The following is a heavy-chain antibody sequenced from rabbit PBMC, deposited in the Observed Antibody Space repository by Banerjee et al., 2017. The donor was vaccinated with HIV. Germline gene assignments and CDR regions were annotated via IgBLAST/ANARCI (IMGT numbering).Heavy chain of an antibody. J-gene: IGHJ6*01. V-gene: IGHV1S40*01. Sequence: QSLEESGGGLVQPEGSLALTCTASGFSFSSTYYMCWVRQAPGKGLEWIASIYTGSGGTYYASWAKGRFTISKASSTTVTLQMTSLTAADTATYFCARENKNYGDVAAVDLWGQGTLVTVS. D-gene: IGHD2-1*01. CDR3: ARENKNYGDVAAVDL. CDR1: GFSFSSTYY. CDR2: IYTGSGGT.